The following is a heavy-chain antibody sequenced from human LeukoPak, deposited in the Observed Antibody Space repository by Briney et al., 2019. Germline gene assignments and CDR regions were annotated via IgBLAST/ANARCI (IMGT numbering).Heavy chain of an antibody. CDR2: ISSSSGTT. D-gene: IGHD1-1*01. CDR3: AKEVSWNLHYFDY. CDR1: GFTFSSYA. J-gene: IGHJ4*02. V-gene: IGHV3-23*01. Sequence: GGSLRLSCAASGFTFSSYAMIWVRHAPGKGLEWVSVISSSSGTTYYADSVKGRFTISRDNSKSTLYLQMDSLRAEDTAVYYCAKEVSWNLHYFDYWGQGTLVTVSS.